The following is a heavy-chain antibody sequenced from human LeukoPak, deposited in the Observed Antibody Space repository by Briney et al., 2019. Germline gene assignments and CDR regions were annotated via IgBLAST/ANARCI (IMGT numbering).Heavy chain of an antibody. V-gene: IGHV3-74*01. CDR1: GFTFSSYW. CDR3: AKDFQRVGATSWYFDY. J-gene: IGHJ4*02. D-gene: IGHD1-26*01. CDR2: INSDGSST. Sequence: GGSLRLSCAASGFTFSSYWMHWVRQAPGKGLVWVSRINSDGSSTSYADSVKGRFTISRDNAKNTLYLQMNSLRAEDTAVYYCAKDFQRVGATSWYFDYWGQGTLVTVSS.